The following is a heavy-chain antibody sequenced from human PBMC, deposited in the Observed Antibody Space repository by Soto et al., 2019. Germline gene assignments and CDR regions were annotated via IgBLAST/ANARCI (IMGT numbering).Heavy chain of an antibody. V-gene: IGHV4-59*08. J-gene: IGHJ6*03. Sequence: SETLSLTCTVSGGSVSNYYWTWIRQPPGKGLEWIGYVFSSGTTNYSPSLKSRVTISVDTSKNQFSLRLSSVAAADTAMYFCARQTEGLPEQPYMDVWGKGTTVTVSS. CDR1: GGSVSNYY. CDR2: VFSSGTT. CDR3: ARQTEGLPEQPYMDV. D-gene: IGHD2-21*02.